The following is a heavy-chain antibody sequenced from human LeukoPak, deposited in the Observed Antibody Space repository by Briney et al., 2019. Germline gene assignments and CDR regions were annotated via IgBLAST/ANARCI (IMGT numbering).Heavy chain of an antibody. CDR3: TTWVGAHFDF. Sequence: GGSLRLSCAASGFTFSSYGMRWVRQAPGKGLECVAVISYDGSNKYYTDSVKGRFTISRDNSKNTLYLQMNSLRAEDTAVYFCTTWVGAHFDFWGQGTLVTVSS. CDR2: ISYDGSNK. CDR1: GFTFSSYG. D-gene: IGHD1-26*01. J-gene: IGHJ4*02. V-gene: IGHV3-30*03.